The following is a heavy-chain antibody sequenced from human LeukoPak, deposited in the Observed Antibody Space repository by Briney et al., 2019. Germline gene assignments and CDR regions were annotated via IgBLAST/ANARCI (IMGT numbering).Heavy chain of an antibody. V-gene: IGHV3-23*01. D-gene: IGHD3-10*01. Sequence: GGSLRLSYAASGFTLSNCAMSWVRQAPGKGKEWVSAISDSGRSSYYADSVKGRCTISRDNSKNILYLLMNSPRAEETAVYYCARDRMVYTYWGQGTLVTVSS. CDR3: ARDRMVYTY. CDR2: ISDSGRSS. J-gene: IGHJ4*02. CDR1: GFTLSNCA.